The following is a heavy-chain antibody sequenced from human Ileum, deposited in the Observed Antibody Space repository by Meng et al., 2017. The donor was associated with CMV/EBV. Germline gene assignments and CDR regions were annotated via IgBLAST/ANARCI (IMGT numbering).Heavy chain of an antibody. J-gene: IGHJ3*02. CDR1: GFSFSTYS. D-gene: IGHD2-21*01. V-gene: IGHV3-21*01. CDR2: ISPSGEYI. Sequence: GGSLRLSCAASGFSFSTYSMNWVRQAPGKGLEWVSSISPSGEYIHYADSVKGRFTISRDNAENSVFLQMSSLRAGDTAVYFCTRENSDTYDAFDIWGQGTMVTVSS. CDR3: TRENSDTYDAFDI.